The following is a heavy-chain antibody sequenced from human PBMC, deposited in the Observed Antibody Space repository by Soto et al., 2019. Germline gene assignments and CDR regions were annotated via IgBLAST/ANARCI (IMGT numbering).Heavy chain of an antibody. V-gene: IGHV3-30*03. J-gene: IGHJ4*02. CDR3: ARERRKMTTVTVFDY. Sequence: QVQLVESGGGAVQPGRSLRLSCAASGITFSSYGMYWVRQAPGKGLEWVAVISYDGSNKYYADSVKGRFTISRDNSKNTLYLQMNSLRAEDTAVYYCARERRKMTTVTVFDYWGQGTLVTVSS. CDR2: ISYDGSNK. D-gene: IGHD4-17*01. CDR1: GITFSSYG.